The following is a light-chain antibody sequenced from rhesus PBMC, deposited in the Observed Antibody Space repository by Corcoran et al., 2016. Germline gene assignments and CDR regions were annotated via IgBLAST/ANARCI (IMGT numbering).Light chain of an antibody. CDR3: QQYNDFLLT. CDR2: SAY. J-gene: IGKJ4*01. CDR1: ESVGSY. Sequence: EIVMTQSPATLSLSPGETATLSCRASESVGSYLAWYQQKPGQVPKLIVHSAYFRATGIPDRFSGSGSRTVFTLTIRSLEPEDVGVYHCQQYNDFLLTFGGGTKVEIK. V-gene: IGKV3-40*03.